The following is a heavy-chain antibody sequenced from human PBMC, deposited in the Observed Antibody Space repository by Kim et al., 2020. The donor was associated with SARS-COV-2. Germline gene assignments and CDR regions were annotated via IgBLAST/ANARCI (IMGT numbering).Heavy chain of an antibody. J-gene: IGHJ6*02. D-gene: IGHD6-13*01. CDR3: AKATSAAYGMDV. V-gene: IGHV3-30*02. Sequence: YHADSVKGRFTISRDNSKNTLYLQMNSLRAEDTAVYYCAKATSAAYGMDVWGQGTTVTVSS.